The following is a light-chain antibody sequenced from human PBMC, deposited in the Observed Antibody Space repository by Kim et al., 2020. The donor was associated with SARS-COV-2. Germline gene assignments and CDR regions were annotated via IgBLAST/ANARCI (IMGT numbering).Light chain of an antibody. CDR3: QAWDSSTAA. CDR2: EDK. V-gene: IGLV3-1*01. J-gene: IGLJ2*01. Sequence: VSPGKSAISSCSGDQLGNKFVSQLQQRPSQTPVLVSHEDKKRPSGIPVRFSGSSTGNTATLTISGTEAMDEADYYFQAWDSSTAAFGGGTKVTVL. CDR1: QLGNKF.